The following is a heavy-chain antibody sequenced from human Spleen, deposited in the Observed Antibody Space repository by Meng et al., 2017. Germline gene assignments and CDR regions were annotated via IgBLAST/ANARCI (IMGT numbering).Heavy chain of an antibody. CDR2: INPNSGGT. V-gene: IGHV1-2*02. J-gene: IGHJ4*02. D-gene: IGHD3-3*01. CDR1: GYTFTGYY. CDR3: NTILEVADFYFDY. Sequence: ASVKVSCKASGYTFTGYYLHWVRQAPGQGLEWMGWINPNSGGTNYAQKFQGRVTMTRDTSIRTAYMELSGLRSDDTAVYYCNTILEVADFYFDYWGQGTTVTVSS.